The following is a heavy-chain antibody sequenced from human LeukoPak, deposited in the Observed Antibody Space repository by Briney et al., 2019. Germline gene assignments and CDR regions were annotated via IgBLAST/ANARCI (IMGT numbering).Heavy chain of an antibody. J-gene: IGHJ5*02. Sequence: ASVKVSCKASGYTFTGYYIHWVRQAPGQGLEWMGWLNPNSGGTKYAQNFQGRVTMTRDTSISAANMDLSSLTSDDTAVYYCARGGTICSGGDCFLNWLDPWGQGTLVTVSS. V-gene: IGHV1-2*02. D-gene: IGHD2-21*02. CDR1: GYTFTGYY. CDR3: ARGGTICSGGDCFLNWLDP. CDR2: LNPNSGGT.